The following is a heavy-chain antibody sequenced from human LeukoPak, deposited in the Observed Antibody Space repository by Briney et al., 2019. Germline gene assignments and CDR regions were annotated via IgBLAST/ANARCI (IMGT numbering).Heavy chain of an antibody. CDR1: GFTFSSYA. D-gene: IGHD6-13*01. Sequence: GGSLRLSCAASGFTFSSYAMSWVRQAPGKGLEWVSAISGSGGSTYYADSVRGRLTISRDNSKNTLYLQMNSLRAEDTAVYYCAKDRWQQLVEYYFDYWGQGTLVTVSS. V-gene: IGHV3-23*01. J-gene: IGHJ4*02. CDR2: ISGSGGST. CDR3: AKDRWQQLVEYYFDY.